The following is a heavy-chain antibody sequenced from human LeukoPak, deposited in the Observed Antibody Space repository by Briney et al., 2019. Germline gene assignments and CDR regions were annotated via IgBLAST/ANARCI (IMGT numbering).Heavy chain of an antibody. CDR2: IYYSGST. Sequence: PSQTLSLTCTVSGGSISSGSYYWSWIRQHPGKGLEWIGYIYYSGSTYYNPSLKSRVTISVDTSKNQFSLELSSVTAADTAVYYCARMATSSIIDYWGQGTLVTVSS. CDR1: GGSISSGSYY. D-gene: IGHD5-24*01. CDR3: ARMATSSIIDY. V-gene: IGHV4-31*03. J-gene: IGHJ4*02.